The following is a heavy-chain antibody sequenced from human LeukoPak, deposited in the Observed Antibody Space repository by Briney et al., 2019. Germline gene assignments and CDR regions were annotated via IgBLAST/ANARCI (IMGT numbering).Heavy chain of an antibody. CDR2: INIDGSST. J-gene: IGHJ4*02. Sequence: GGSLRLSCAASGFTFSSYWMHWVRQAPGKGLVWVSRINIDGSSTTYADSVKGRFTVSRDNTKNTLYLQMNSLRADDTAIYYFTKRGPTGTNDYWGQGTLVTVSS. V-gene: IGHV3-74*01. D-gene: IGHD1-7*01. CDR1: GFTFSSYW. CDR3: TKRGPTGTNDY.